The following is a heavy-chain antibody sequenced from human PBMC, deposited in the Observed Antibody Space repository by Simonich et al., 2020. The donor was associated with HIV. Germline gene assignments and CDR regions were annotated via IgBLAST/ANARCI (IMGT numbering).Heavy chain of an antibody. Sequence: QLQLQESGPGLLKPSETLSLTCTVSFGSISGYYWNWLRQSPGKGLEWIGYIHYSGSTSNNPSLKCRVTMSVDTSKNQFSLKLNSVTAADTAVYYCARRRLGGTIDYWGQGTLVTVSS. J-gene: IGHJ4*02. CDR3: ARRRLGGTIDY. V-gene: IGHV4-59*08. D-gene: IGHD1-26*01. CDR1: FGSISGYY. CDR2: IHYSGST.